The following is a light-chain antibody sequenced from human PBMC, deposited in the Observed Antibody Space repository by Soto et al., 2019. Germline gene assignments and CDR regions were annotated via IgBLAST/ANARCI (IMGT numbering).Light chain of an antibody. Sequence: QSVLTQPPSASGTPGQRVTISCSGSNSNIGSNTVNWYQQLPGTAPKLLIYFINQRPSGVPDRFSGSKSGTSASLAISGLQSEDEADYYCAAWDDSLSGWVFGGGTKLTVL. CDR3: AAWDDSLSGWV. CDR1: NSNIGSNT. V-gene: IGLV1-44*01. J-gene: IGLJ3*02. CDR2: FIN.